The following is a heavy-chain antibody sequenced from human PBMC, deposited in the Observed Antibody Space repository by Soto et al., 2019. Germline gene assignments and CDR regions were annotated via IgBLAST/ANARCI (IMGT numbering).Heavy chain of an antibody. D-gene: IGHD6-13*01. V-gene: IGHV3-33*01. CDR1: GFTFSSYG. CDR3: ARRRYSSSWFLYAY. CDR2: IWYDGSNK. Sequence: PGGSLRLSCAASGFTFSSYGMHWVRQAPGKGLEWVAVIWYDGSNKYYADSVKGRFTISRDNSKNTLYLQMNSLRAEDTAVYYCARRRYSSSWFLYAYWGQGTLVTVSS. J-gene: IGHJ4*02.